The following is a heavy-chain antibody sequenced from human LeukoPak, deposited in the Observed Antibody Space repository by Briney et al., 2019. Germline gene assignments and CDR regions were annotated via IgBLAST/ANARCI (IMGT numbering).Heavy chain of an antibody. J-gene: IGHJ6*02. CDR1: GGSISSSSYY. CDR2: IYYSGST. CDR3: ASPDFTMVRGVINYYYYGMDV. V-gene: IGHV4-39*01. D-gene: IGHD3-10*01. Sequence: PSETLSLTCTVSGGSISSSSYYWGWIRQPPGKGLEWIGSIYYSGSTYYNPSLKSRVTISVDTSKNQFSLKLSSVTAADTAVYYCASPDFTMVRGVINYYYYGMDVWGQGTTVTVSS.